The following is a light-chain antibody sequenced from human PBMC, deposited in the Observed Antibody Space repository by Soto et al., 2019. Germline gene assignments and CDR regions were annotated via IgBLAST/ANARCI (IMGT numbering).Light chain of an antibody. J-gene: IGKJ1*01. CDR1: QSVSISY. Sequence: EIVLTQSPDTLSLSPGERATLTCRASQSVSISYLAWYQQKPGQAPRRLIYGTSSRATGIPDRFSGSGSGTDFTLTISRLEPADFAVYYCQQYGSSPRTFGQGTKVEIK. CDR3: QQYGSSPRT. V-gene: IGKV3-20*01. CDR2: GTS.